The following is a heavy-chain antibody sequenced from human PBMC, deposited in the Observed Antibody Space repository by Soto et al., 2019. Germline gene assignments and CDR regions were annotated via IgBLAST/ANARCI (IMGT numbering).Heavy chain of an antibody. V-gene: IGHV3-15*01. J-gene: IGHJ4*02. CDR2: IKSKTDGGTT. D-gene: IGHD2-15*01. Sequence: EVQLVESGGGLVKPGGSLRLSCAASGFTFSNAWMTWIRQAPGKGLEWVGRIKSKTDGGTTDYAAPVKGRISISRDDSGGGGGGGGGGGGGGGGGGWVGGGGGGGGGIDDYWGQGTLVTVSS. CDR3: GGGGGGGGIDDY. CDR1: GFTFSNAW.